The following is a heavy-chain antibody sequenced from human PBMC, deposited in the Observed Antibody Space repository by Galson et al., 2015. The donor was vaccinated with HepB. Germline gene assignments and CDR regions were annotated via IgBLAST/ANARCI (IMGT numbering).Heavy chain of an antibody. Sequence: SLRLSCAASGFTVNSYYMSWVRQAPGRGLEWVSFIYSDGSTCYADSVKGRFTISRDNSKNTLYLQMNSLRAEDTAVYYCARHDYGGNYYYGMDVWGQGTTVTVTS. D-gene: IGHD4-23*01. CDR1: GFTVNSYY. J-gene: IGHJ6*02. CDR3: ARHDYGGNYYYGMDV. V-gene: IGHV3-53*01. CDR2: IYSDGST.